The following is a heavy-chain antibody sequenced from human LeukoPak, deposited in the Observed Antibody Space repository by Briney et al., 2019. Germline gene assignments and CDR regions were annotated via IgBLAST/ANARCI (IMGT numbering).Heavy chain of an antibody. CDR2: INHSGST. V-gene: IGHV4-34*01. D-gene: IGHD6-6*01. Sequence: PSETLSLTCAVYGGSFSGYYWSWIRQPPGKGLEWIGEINHSGSTKYNPSLKSRVTIPEDTSKHQFSLKLSSVTAADTAVYYCARGQYSSSPVYDFWGQGTLVTVSS. CDR1: GGSFSGYY. J-gene: IGHJ4*02. CDR3: ARGQYSSSPVYDF.